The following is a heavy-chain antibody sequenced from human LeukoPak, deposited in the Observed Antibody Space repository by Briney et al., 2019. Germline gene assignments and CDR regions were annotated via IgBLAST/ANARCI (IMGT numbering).Heavy chain of an antibody. CDR3: ARASSDYISDHFDY. V-gene: IGHV4-28*03. CDR1: GYSISSSNW. CDR2: IYYSGNT. D-gene: IGHD4-11*01. J-gene: IGHJ4*02. Sequence: SDTLSLTCAVSGYSISSSNWWGWIRQPPGKGLEWIGYIYYSGNTHYNPSLKSRVTMSVDTSKNQFSLKLNSVTAADTAVYYCARASSDYISDHFDYWGQGTLVTVSS.